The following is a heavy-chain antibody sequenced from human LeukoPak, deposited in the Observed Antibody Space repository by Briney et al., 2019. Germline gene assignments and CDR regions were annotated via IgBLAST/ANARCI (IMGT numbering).Heavy chain of an antibody. CDR3: AKDWRGSIVVVPAANDY. V-gene: IGHV3-23*01. D-gene: IGHD2-2*01. J-gene: IGHJ4*02. CDR1: GFTFSSYA. Sequence: GGSLRLSCAASGFTFSSYAMSWVRQAPGKGLEWVSAISGSGGSTYYADSVKGRFTISRDNSKNTLYLQMNSLRAEDTAVYYCAKDWRGSIVVVPAANDYWGQGTLVTVSS. CDR2: ISGSGGST.